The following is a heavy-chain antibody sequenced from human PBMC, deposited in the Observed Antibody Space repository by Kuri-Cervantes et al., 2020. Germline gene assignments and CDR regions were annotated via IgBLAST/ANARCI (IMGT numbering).Heavy chain of an antibody. CDR1: GFTFSSYA. J-gene: IGHJ3*02. V-gene: IGHV3-23*01. D-gene: IGHD2-2*01. CDR2: ISGSGGST. CDR3: AKGHLRYCSSSSCSDAFDI. Sequence: GGSLRLSCAASGFTFSSYAMSWVRQAPGKGLEWVSAISGSGGSTYYADSVKGRFTISRDNSKNTLYLQMNSLRAEDTAVYFCAKGHLRYCSSSSCSDAFDIWGQGTMVTVSS.